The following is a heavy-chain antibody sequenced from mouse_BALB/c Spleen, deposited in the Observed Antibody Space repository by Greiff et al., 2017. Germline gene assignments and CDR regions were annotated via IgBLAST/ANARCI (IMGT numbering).Heavy chain of an antibody. J-gene: IGHJ1*01. D-gene: IGHD1-1*01. Sequence: EVKVVESGGGLVKPGGSLKLSCAASGFTFSSYAMSWVRQTPEKRLEWVATISSGGSYTYYPDSVKGRFTISRDNAKNTLYLQMSSLRSEDTAIYYGASRSLYGSSSLGYFDVWGAGTTVTVSS. CDR2: ISSGGSYT. CDR1: GFTFSSYA. V-gene: IGHV5-9-3*01. CDR3: ASRSLYGSSSLGYFDV.